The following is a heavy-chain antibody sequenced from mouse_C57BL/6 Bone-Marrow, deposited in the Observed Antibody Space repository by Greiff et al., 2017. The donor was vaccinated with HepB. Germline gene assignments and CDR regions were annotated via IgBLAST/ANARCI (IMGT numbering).Heavy chain of an antibody. J-gene: IGHJ1*03. V-gene: IGHV15-2*01. CDR3: ARPNWDGGYFDV. CDR1: ASEVFPIAY. Sequence: VQLQQSGSELRSPGSSVKLSCQDFASEVFPIAYMSWVRQKPGHGFEWIGGILPSIGRTIYGEKFADKATLDADTLSNTAYLERNSLASEDSAIYYCARPNWDGGYFDVWGTGTTVTVSS. D-gene: IGHD4-1*01. CDR2: ILPSIGRT.